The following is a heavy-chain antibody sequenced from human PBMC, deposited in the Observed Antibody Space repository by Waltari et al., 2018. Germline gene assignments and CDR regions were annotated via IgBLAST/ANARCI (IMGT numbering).Heavy chain of an antibody. CDR1: GGSISSSSYY. J-gene: IGHJ4*02. CDR2: SYYSGGT. V-gene: IGHV4-39*01. Sequence: QLQLQESGPGLVKPSETLSLTCTVSGGSISSSSYYWGWIRQPPGKGLEWIGSSYYSGGTYYSPSIKSRVNISVDTSKNQFSLKLGSVTAADTAVYYCASWQQLVDSWGQGTLVTVSS. CDR3: ASWQQLVDS. D-gene: IGHD6-13*01.